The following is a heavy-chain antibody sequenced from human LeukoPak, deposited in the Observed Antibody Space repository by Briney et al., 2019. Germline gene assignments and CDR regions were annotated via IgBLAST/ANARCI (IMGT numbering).Heavy chain of an antibody. D-gene: IGHD6-6*01. Sequence: ASVKVSCKAAGYTFTSHGFIWLRQAPGQGLEWMGWITVNNGYTKYAQELQGRVTMTTDTSTSTAYMELRSLRSDDTAVYYCARDLGIAAHSIDYWGQGTLVTVSS. CDR1: GYTFTSHG. CDR3: ARDLGIAAHSIDY. V-gene: IGHV1-18*01. J-gene: IGHJ4*02. CDR2: ITVNNGYT.